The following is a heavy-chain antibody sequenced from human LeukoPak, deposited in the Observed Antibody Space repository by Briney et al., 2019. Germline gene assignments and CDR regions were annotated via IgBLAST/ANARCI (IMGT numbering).Heavy chain of an antibody. Sequence: SETLSLTCIVSVGSIRTSSYYWGWIRQTPGKGLEWIGSIHYSGSTYYNPSLKSRVTISVESTQFSLNLMSVTSADTATYYCARDDAASYYSWFGTWGQGIVVTVSS. CDR1: VGSIRTSSYY. CDR2: IHYSGST. D-gene: IGHD1-26*01. J-gene: IGHJ5*02. CDR3: ARDDAASYYSWFGT. V-gene: IGHV4-39*07.